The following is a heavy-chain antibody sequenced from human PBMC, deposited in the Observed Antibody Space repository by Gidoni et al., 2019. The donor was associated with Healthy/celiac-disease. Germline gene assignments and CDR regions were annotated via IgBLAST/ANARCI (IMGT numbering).Heavy chain of an antibody. CDR3: ARGRISEWLIQYGMDV. V-gene: IGHV1-69*01. J-gene: IGHJ6*02. CDR2: IIPIFGTA. CDR1: GGTFSSYA. D-gene: IGHD3-3*01. Sequence: QVQLVQSGAEVKKPGSSVKVSCKASGGTFSSYAISWVRQAPGQGLEWMGGIIPIFGTANYAQKFQGRVTITADESTSTAYMELSSLRSEDTAVYYCARGRISEWLIQYGMDVWGQGTTVTVSS.